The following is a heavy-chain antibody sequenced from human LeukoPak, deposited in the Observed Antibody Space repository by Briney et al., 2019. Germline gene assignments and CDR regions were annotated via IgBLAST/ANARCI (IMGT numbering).Heavy chain of an antibody. CDR1: GFTFSSFG. D-gene: IGHD3-22*01. CDR3: ARDRDYDSANFDY. CDR2: IWYDGGHK. V-gene: IGHV3-33*01. Sequence: QPGRSLRLSCAAPGFTFSSFGMHWVRQAPGKGLEWVAVIWYDGGHKYYADSVKGRFSISRDNSKNTLYLQMSSLRAEDTAVYYCARDRDYDSANFDYWGQGTLVTVSS. J-gene: IGHJ4*02.